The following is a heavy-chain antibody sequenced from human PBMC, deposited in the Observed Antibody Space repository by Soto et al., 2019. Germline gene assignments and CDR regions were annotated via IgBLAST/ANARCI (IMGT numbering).Heavy chain of an antibody. V-gene: IGHV3-74*01. CDR3: TRGFWALVPGDY. D-gene: IGHD2-2*01. J-gene: IGHJ4*02. CDR2: INSDGSST. Sequence: GGSLRLSCAAAGFNFSSYWMHWVRQVTGKGLVWVSRINSDGSSTSYADSVKGRFTISRDNAKNTLYLQMNSLRAEDTAVYYCTRGFWALVPGDYWGQGTLVTVSS. CDR1: GFNFSSYW.